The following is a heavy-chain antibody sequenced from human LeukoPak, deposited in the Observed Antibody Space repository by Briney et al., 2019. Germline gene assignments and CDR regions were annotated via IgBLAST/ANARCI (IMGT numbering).Heavy chain of an antibody. J-gene: IGHJ6*02. V-gene: IGHV1-18*01. CDR2: ISAYNGNT. CDR3: ARSTYCTNGVCYEYYYGMDV. Sequence: ASVKASCKASGYTFTSYGISWVRQAPGQGLEWMGWISAYNGNTNYAQKLQGRVTMTTDTSTSTAYMELRSLRSDDTAVYYCARSTYCTNGVCYEYYYGMDVWGQGTTVTVSS. D-gene: IGHD2-8*01. CDR1: GYTFTSYG.